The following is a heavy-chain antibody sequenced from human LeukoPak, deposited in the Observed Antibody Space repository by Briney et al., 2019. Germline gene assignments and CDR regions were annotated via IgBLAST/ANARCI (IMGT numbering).Heavy chain of an antibody. V-gene: IGHV3-23*01. CDR1: GFXLSSYE. Sequence: GGSLRLSCAASGFXLSSYEMNWVRQAPGKGLEWVSTISGSGSTTYYADSVKGRFTISRDNSKNTLYLQMNSLRAEDTAIYYCATVIVGATMTDYWGQGTLVTVSS. CDR3: ATVIVGATMTDY. CDR2: ISGSGSTT. J-gene: IGHJ4*02. D-gene: IGHD1-26*01.